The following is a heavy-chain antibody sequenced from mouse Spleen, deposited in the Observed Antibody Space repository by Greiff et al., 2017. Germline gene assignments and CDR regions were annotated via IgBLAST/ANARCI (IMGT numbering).Heavy chain of an antibody. CDR2: IDPETGGT. D-gene: IGHD1-1*01. CDR1: GYTFTDYE. J-gene: IGHJ2*01. Sequence: QVQLQQSGAELVRPGASVTLSCKASGYTFTDYEMHWVKQTPVHGLEWIGAIDPETGGTAYNQKFKGKAILTADKSSSTAYMELRSLTSEDSAVYYCTSRAVVDYFDYWGQGTTLTVSS. V-gene: IGHV1-15*01. CDR3: TSRAVVDYFDY.